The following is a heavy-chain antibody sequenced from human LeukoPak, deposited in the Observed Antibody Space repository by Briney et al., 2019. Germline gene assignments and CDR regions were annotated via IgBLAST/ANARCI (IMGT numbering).Heavy chain of an antibody. CDR3: AREHDYGDSYFDY. CDR2: ISYDGSNK. J-gene: IGHJ4*02. V-gene: IGHV3-30*04. CDR1: GFTFSSYA. D-gene: IGHD4-17*01. Sequence: GRSLRLSCAASGFTFSSYAMHWVRRAPGKGLEWVAVISYDGSNKYYADSVKGRFTTSRDNSKNTLYLQMNSLRAEDTAVYYCAREHDYGDSYFDYWGQGTLVTVSS.